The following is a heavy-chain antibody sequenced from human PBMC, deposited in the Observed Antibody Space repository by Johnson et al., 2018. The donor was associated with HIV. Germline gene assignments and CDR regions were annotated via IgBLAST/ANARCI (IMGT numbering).Heavy chain of an antibody. J-gene: IGHJ3*02. CDR1: GFTFSGYW. CDR2: IKQDGGEE. Sequence: VQLVESGGGLVQPGGSLRLSCVASGFTFSGYWMTWVRQAPGKGLEWVATIKQDGGEEYYVDSVKGRFTISRDNAENSLYLQMNSLRAGDTAVYYCARGASAFDIWGQGTMVTVSS. CDR3: ARGASAFDI. V-gene: IGHV3-7*02.